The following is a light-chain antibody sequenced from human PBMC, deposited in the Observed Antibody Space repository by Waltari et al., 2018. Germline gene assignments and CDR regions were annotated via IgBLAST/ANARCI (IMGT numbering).Light chain of an antibody. J-gene: IGKJ4*01. CDR3: HQANSLPFT. CDR1: QGINKW. Sequence: DIQMTQSPSSVSASIGDRVTITCRASQGINKWLVWYQQKPGKAPNVLIYAASILQSGVTSRFSGSGFETDFTLTIRRLQPEDFATYFCHQANSLPFTLGGGTTVEIK. CDR2: AAS. V-gene: IGKV1-12*01.